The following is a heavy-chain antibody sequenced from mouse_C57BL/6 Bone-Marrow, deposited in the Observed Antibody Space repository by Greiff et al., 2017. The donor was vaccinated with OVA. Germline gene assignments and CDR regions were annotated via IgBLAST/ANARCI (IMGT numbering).Heavy chain of an antibody. Sequence: DVKLEESGGGLVKPGGSLKLSCAASGFTFSDYGMHWVRQAPEKGLEWVAYISSGSSTIYYADTVKGRFTISRDNAKNTLFLQMTSLRSEDTAMYYCARDYAAWFAYWGQGTLVTVSA. J-gene: IGHJ3*01. D-gene: IGHD1-1*01. V-gene: IGHV5-17*01. CDR2: ISSGSSTI. CDR1: GFTFSDYG. CDR3: ARDYAAWFAY.